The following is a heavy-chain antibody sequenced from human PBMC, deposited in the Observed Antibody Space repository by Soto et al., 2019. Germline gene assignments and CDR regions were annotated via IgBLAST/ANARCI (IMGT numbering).Heavy chain of an antibody. CDR3: ARVLPGGYYTGYLDY. D-gene: IGHD3-10*01. CDR1: GGSISSYY. V-gene: IGHV4-59*01. J-gene: IGHJ4*02. Sequence: QVQLQESGPGLVKPSETLSLTCTVSGGSISSYYWSWIRQPPGKGLEWIGYIYYSGSTNYNPSLKSRGTISVDTSKNQFSLKLSSVTAADTAVYYCARVLPGGYYTGYLDYWGQGTLVTVSS. CDR2: IYYSGST.